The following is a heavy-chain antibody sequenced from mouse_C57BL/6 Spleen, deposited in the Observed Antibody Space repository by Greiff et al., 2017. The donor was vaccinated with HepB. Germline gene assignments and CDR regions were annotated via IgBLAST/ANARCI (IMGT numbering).Heavy chain of an antibody. CDR1: GYTFTSYW. V-gene: IGHV1-55*01. CDR2: IYPGSGST. CDR3: AREHYGSSYIFDY. J-gene: IGHJ2*01. Sequence: QVQLQQPGAELVKPGASLKMSCKASGYTFTSYWITWVKQRPGQGLEWIGDIYPGSGSTNYNEKFKSKATLTVDTSSSTAYMQLSSLTSEDSAVYYCAREHYGSSYIFDYWGQGTTLTVSS. D-gene: IGHD1-1*01.